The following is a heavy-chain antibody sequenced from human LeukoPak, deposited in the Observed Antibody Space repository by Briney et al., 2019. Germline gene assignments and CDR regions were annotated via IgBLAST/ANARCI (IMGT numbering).Heavy chain of an antibody. D-gene: IGHD2/OR15-2a*01. CDR1: GFTFSTNA. V-gene: IGHV3-23*01. CDR2: ISGSGSST. CDR3: AKSCNSGNCYYNY. J-gene: IGHJ4*02. Sequence: GGSLRLSCLTSGFTFSTNAMSWVRQAPEEGLEWVSGISGSGSSTYYADSVKGRFTISRDNSENTLSLQMNSLRADDTAIYYCAKSCNSGNCYYNYWGQGTLVTVSS.